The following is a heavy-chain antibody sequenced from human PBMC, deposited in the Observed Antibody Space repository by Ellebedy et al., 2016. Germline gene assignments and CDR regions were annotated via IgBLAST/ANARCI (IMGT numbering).Heavy chain of an antibody. J-gene: IGHJ3*02. Sequence: SVKVSCXASGYTFTSYGISWVRQAPGQGLEWMGRIIPILGIANYAQKFQGRVTITADKSTSTAYMELSSLRSEDTAVYYCARDINYYDSSGYPSHAFDIWGQGTMVTVSS. CDR3: ARDINYYDSSGYPSHAFDI. CDR1: GYTFTSYG. CDR2: IIPILGIA. D-gene: IGHD3-22*01. V-gene: IGHV1-69*04.